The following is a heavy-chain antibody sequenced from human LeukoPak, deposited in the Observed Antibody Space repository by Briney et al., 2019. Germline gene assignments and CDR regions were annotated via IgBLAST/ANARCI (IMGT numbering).Heavy chain of an antibody. D-gene: IGHD4-17*01. V-gene: IGHV3-21*01. CDR3: ARPNDYGDYFDY. CDR1: GFTFRSYS. J-gene: IGHJ4*02. Sequence: GGSLRLSCAASGFTFRSYSMNWVRQAPGKGLEWVSSISSSSSYIYYADSVKGRFTISRDNAKNSLYLQMNSLRAEDTAVYYCARPNDYGDYFDYWGQGTLVTVSS. CDR2: ISSSSSYI.